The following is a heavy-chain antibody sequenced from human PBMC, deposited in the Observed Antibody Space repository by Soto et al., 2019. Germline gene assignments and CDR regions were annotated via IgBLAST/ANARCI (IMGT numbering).Heavy chain of an antibody. CDR1: GFTFSSYS. V-gene: IGHV3-48*02. CDR3: ASEFGIAVAGRGIDY. CDR2: ISSSSSTI. D-gene: IGHD6-19*01. Sequence: GGSLRLSCAASGFTFSSYSMNWVRQAPGKGLEWVSYISSSSSTIYCADSVKGRFTISRDNAKNSLYLQMNSLRDEDTAVYYCASEFGIAVAGRGIDYWGQGTLVTVSS. J-gene: IGHJ4*02.